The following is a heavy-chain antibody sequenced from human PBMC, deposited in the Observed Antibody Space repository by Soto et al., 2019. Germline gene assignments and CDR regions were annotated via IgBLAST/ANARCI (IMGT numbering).Heavy chain of an antibody. Sequence: GSLRLSCAASGFTFSSYAMHWVRQAPGKGLEWVSIITSDGRTYYADSVKGRFTISRDNSKNTVYLQMNSLRAEDTAVYYCAKDYSTVTTDPLSVVLFDYWGQGALVTVSS. CDR1: GFTFSSYA. V-gene: IGHV3-23*01. D-gene: IGHD4-17*01. CDR2: ITSDGRT. CDR3: AKDYSTVTTDPLSVVLFDY. J-gene: IGHJ4*02.